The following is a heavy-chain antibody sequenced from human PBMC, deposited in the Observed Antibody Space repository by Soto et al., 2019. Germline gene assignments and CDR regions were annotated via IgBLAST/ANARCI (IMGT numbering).Heavy chain of an antibody. CDR1: GYTFRDYD. Sequence: QVQLVQSGAEVKKPGASVMVSCKASGYTFRDYDINWVRQASGQGLEWMGWMNPNSGNTAYAQKFQGRVTMTGDTKTNAAYMELNSLTSADTAVYYCTRRARIGKQLWLPFDSWAQGTLVTVSS. CDR2: MNPNSGNT. D-gene: IGHD3-22*01. V-gene: IGHV1-8*01. CDR3: TRRARIGKQLWLPFDS. J-gene: IGHJ4*02.